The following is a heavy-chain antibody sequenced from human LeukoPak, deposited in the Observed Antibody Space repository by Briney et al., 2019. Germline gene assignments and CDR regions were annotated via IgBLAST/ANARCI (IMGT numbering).Heavy chain of an antibody. Sequence: GGSLRLSCAASGFTVSSNYMSWVRQAPGKGLEWVSVIYSGGSTYYADSVKGRFTISRDNSKNTLYLQMNSLRAEDTAVYYCARVMTTVYYFDYWGQGTLVTVSS. CDR1: GFTVSSNY. D-gene: IGHD4-17*01. V-gene: IGHV3-66*01. J-gene: IGHJ4*02. CDR3: ARVMTTVYYFDY. CDR2: IYSGGST.